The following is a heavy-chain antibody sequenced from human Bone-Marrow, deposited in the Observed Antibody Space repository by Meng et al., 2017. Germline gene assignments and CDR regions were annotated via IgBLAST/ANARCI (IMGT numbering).Heavy chain of an antibody. D-gene: IGHD2-21*01. CDR1: GGSISSGDYY. CDR3: AREGRSHQVGVSVY. Sequence: QVQLQESGPGLVKPSHTLSLTCTVSGGSISSGDYYWSWIRQPPGKGLEWIGYIYNSGSTDYNPSLKSRVTIAVDTCKNQFSLKLRCVTDADTDVYYCAREGRSHQVGVSVYWGQGNLVTVSS. J-gene: IGHJ4*02. CDR2: IYNSGST. V-gene: IGHV4-30-4*01.